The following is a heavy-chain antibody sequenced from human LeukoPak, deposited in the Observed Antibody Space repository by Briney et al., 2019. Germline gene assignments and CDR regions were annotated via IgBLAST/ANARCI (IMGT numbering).Heavy chain of an antibody. CDR3: ARRDYQEKCNWFDP. D-gene: IGHD2-2*01. CDR1: GGSISSYY. J-gene: IGHJ5*02. CDR2: IYTSGST. Sequence: SETLSLTCTVSGGSISSYYWSWIRQPPGKGLEWIGYIYTSGSTNYNPSLKSRVTISVDTSKNQFSLKLSSVTAADTAVYYCARRDYQEKCNWFDPWGQGTLVTVSS. V-gene: IGHV4-4*09.